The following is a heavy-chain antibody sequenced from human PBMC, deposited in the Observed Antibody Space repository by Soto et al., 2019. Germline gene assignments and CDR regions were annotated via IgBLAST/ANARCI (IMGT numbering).Heavy chain of an antibody. CDR3: ARGYSSSWGDLMHAFDI. D-gene: IGHD6-13*01. CDR2: INAGNGNT. CDR1: GYTFTSYA. Sequence: GASVKVSCKASGYTFTSYAMHWVRQAPGQRLEWMGWINAGNGNTKYSQKFQGRVTITRDTSASTAYMELSSLRSEDTAVYYCARGYSSSWGDLMHAFDIWGQGTMVTV. V-gene: IGHV1-3*01. J-gene: IGHJ3*02.